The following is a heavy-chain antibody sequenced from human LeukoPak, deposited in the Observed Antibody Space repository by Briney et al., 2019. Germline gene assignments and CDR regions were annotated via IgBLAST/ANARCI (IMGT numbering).Heavy chain of an antibody. V-gene: IGHV3-15*01. CDR1: GFTFSNAW. Sequence: GGSLRLSCAASGFTFSNAWMSWVRQAPGKGLEWVGRIKSKTDGGTTDYAAPVKGRFTISRDDSKNTLYLQMNSLKTEDTAVYYCTVEFLLWWTVRDYWGQGTLVTVPS. CDR2: IKSKTDGGTT. J-gene: IGHJ4*02. CDR3: TVEFLLWWTVRDY. D-gene: IGHD3-10*01.